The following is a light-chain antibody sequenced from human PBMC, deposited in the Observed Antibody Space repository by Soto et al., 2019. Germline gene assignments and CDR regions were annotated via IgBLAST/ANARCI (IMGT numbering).Light chain of an antibody. J-gene: IGLJ1*01. CDR2: DVT. V-gene: IGLV2-11*01. CDR3: CSYAGDYTFYV. Sequence: QSVLTQPRSVSGSPGQSVAISCTGTSTDVGGYNYVSWYQQHPGKAPKLMIYDVTKRPSGVPDRFSGSKSGNTASLTISGLQADDEADYYCCSYAGDYTFYVFGTVTKLTVL. CDR1: STDVGGYNY.